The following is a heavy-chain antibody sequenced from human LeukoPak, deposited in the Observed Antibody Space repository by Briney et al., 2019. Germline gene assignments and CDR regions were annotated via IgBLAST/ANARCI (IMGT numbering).Heavy chain of an antibody. Sequence: SETLSLTCTVSGGSISSYYWSWIRQPPGKGLEWIGYIYYSGSTNYNPSLKSQVTISVDTSKNQFSLKLSSVTAADTAVYYCARGARVVTFDYWGQGTLVTVSS. J-gene: IGHJ4*02. CDR1: GGSISSYY. V-gene: IGHV4-59*01. CDR3: ARGARVVTFDY. D-gene: IGHD2-21*02. CDR2: IYYSGST.